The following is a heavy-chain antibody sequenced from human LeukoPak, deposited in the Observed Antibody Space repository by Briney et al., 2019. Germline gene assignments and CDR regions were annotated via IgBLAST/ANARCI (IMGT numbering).Heavy chain of an antibody. Sequence: GGSLRLSCAASGLTFSNYAMHWVRQAPGKGLEWVAIISYDENNKYYADSVKGRFTISRDNSKNTLYLQVNSLRAEDTAVYYCARSKLAGKNWFAPWGQGTLVTVSS. D-gene: IGHD1-1*01. V-gene: IGHV3-30*01. CDR1: GLTFSNYA. CDR2: ISYDENNK. CDR3: ARSKLAGKNWFAP. J-gene: IGHJ5*02.